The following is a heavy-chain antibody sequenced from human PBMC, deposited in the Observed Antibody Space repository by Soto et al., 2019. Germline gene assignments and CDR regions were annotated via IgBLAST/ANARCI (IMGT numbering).Heavy chain of an antibody. CDR1: GYTFTDYA. D-gene: IGHD3-16*01. Sequence: VKVSCKASGYTFTDYAMQWVRQAPGQRLERMGWINAGDGNTRYSQNFQGRVTFSRDTSASTAYMELSSLRSEDTAVYYCASGIWGRHRYYFDNWGQGTLVTVSS. CDR3: ASGIWGRHRYYFDN. V-gene: IGHV1-3*01. J-gene: IGHJ4*02. CDR2: INAGDGNT.